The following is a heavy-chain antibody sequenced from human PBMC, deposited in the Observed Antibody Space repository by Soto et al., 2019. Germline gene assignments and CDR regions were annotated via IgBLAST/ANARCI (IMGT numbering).Heavy chain of an antibody. J-gene: IGHJ6*02. D-gene: IGHD2-15*01. Sequence: QVQLVQSGAEVKEPGASVKVSCKASGYPFTSYSFSWVRQAPGQGLEWMGWSSAYNGDTRYAQKFQGRVTMTADPYTDTAYMEVRNRRSDDTGVYYCAREGAVVGSAVYYGMDVWGQGTMVTVS. CDR2: SSAYNGDT. V-gene: IGHV1-18*04. CDR3: AREGAVVGSAVYYGMDV. CDR1: GYPFTSYS.